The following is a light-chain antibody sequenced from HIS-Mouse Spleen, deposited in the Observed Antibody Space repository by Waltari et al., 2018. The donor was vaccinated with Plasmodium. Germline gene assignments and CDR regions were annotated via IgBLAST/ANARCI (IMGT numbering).Light chain of an antibody. CDR3: YSTDSSGNDMV. CDR1: ALPKKY. V-gene: IGLV3-10*01. J-gene: IGLJ3*02. Sequence: SYELTQPPSVSVSPGQTARLTCPGDALPKKYPYWYQPKSGQAPVLVSYEDSNRPARMPVRFAGSSSGTRATLTISGGQVEDEADYYCYSTDSSGNDMVFGGGTKLSVL. CDR2: EDS.